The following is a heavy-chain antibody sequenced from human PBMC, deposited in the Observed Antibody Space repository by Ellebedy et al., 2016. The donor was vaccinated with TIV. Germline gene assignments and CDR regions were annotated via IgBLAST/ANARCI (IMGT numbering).Heavy chain of an antibody. CDR2: LYPGDSDT. J-gene: IGHJ4*02. CDR1: GYRFTSYW. CDR3: ARQGNYSSTWDAGY. D-gene: IGHD6-13*01. V-gene: IGHV5-51*01. Sequence: GESPKISCKGSGYRFTSYWNGWVRQMPGKGLEWMGILYPGDSDTRYSPSFHGQVTISADKSISTAYLQWSSLRASDTAMYYCARQGNYSSTWDAGYWGQGTLVTVSS.